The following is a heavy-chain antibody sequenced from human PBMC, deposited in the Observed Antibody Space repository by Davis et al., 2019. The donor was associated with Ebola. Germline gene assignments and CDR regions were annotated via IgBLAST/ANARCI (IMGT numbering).Heavy chain of an antibody. CDR2: INAGNGNT. D-gene: IGHD3-10*01. Sequence: ASVKVSCKASGFTFSTYTIHWVRQAPGQRLEWMGWINAGNGNTKYSQKFQGRVTITRDTSASTAYMELSSLRSEDTAVYYCAILLWFGELLFPFDYWGQGTLVTVSS. CDR3: AILLWFGELLFPFDY. J-gene: IGHJ4*02. CDR1: GFTFSTYT. V-gene: IGHV1-3*01.